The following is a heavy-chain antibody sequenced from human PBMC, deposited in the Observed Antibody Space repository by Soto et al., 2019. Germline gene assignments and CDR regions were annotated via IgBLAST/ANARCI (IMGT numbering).Heavy chain of an antibody. V-gene: IGHV3-49*04. CDR2: IRNDIYDETT. CDR3: GWINHIKDETKSSATFQDRVTMTTDKSTRTADLEQRSLLSHDGAGYYCARVKVPAAISVDFDL. J-gene: IGHJ3*01. D-gene: IGHD3-22*01. Sequence: GSLRLSCTASGFTFGDYAINWVRQVPGKGLEWLGFIRNDIYDETTEYAASVKGRIIISRDDSKSMAYLQMDSLKTEDTGVYWRGWINHIKDETKSSATFQDRVTMTTDKSTRTADLEQRSLLSHDGAGYYCARVKVPAAISVDFDLWGQGTLVTVSS. CDR1: GFTFGDYA.